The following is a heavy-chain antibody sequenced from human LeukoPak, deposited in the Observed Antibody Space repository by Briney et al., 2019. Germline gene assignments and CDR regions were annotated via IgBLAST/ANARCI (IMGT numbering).Heavy chain of an antibody. D-gene: IGHD3-22*01. CDR3: AREVPGVVIAYYFDY. CDR2: IWYDGSNK. V-gene: IGHV3-30*02. CDR1: GFTFSTYG. Sequence: GGSLRLSCVASGFTFSTYGMHWVRQAPGKGLEWVAIIWYDGSNKYYADSVKGRFTISRDNSKNTLYLQMNSLRAEDTAVYYCAREVPGVVIAYYFDYWGQGTLVTVSS. J-gene: IGHJ4*02.